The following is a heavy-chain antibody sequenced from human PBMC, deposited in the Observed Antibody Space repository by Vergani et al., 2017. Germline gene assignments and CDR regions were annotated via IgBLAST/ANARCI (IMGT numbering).Heavy chain of an antibody. CDR3: ARGAVVVPAAIYYYYYMDV. CDR2: ISSSSSYI. J-gene: IGHJ6*03. V-gene: IGHV3-21*01. Sequence: EVQLVESGGGLVKPGGSLRLSCAASGFTFSSYGMNWVRQAPGKGLEWVSSISSSSSYIYYADSVKGRFTISRDNAKNSLYLQMNSLRAEDTAVYYCARGAVVVPAAIYYYYYMDVWGKGTTVTVSS. CDR1: GFTFSSYG. D-gene: IGHD2-2*01.